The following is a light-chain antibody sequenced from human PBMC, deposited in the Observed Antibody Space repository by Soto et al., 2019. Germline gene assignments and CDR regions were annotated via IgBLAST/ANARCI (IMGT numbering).Light chain of an antibody. CDR2: EVS. Sequence: QSALTQPPSASGSPGQSVTISCTGTSSDVGVYNYVSWYQQHPGKAPKLMIYEVSKRPSGVPDRFSGSKSGTTASLTVSGLQAEDEADYYCSSFAGNNNVVFGGGTKLPVL. V-gene: IGLV2-8*01. J-gene: IGLJ2*01. CDR3: SSFAGNNNVV. CDR1: SSDVGVYNY.